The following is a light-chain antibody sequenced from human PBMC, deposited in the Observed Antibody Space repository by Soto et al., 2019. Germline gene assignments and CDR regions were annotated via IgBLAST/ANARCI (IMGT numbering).Light chain of an antibody. V-gene: IGKV3D-20*01. Sequence: EIVLTQSPATLSLSPGERATLSCGASQSVSSSYLAWYQQKPGLAPRLLIYDASSRATGIPDRFSGSGSGTDSTLTISRLEPEDFAVYYCQQYGSSPTFGQGTKVDIK. CDR2: DAS. CDR3: QQYGSSPT. J-gene: IGKJ1*01. CDR1: QSVSSSY.